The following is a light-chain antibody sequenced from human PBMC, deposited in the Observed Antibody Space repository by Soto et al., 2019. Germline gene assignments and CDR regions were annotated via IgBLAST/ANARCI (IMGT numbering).Light chain of an antibody. Sequence: DIQMTQSPSTLAASVGDRVTITCRASQNINRWLAWYQQKPGKAPKVLIYDASSLESGVPSRFSGSGSGTEFTLTLTGLQPEDFTTYYCQQYDGNFGPGTKVAFK. CDR2: DAS. J-gene: IGKJ3*01. CDR3: QQYDGN. V-gene: IGKV1-5*01. CDR1: QNINRW.